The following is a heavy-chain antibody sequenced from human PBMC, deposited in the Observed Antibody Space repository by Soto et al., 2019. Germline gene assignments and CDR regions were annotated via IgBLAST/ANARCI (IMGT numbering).Heavy chain of an antibody. J-gene: IGHJ6*02. D-gene: IGHD6-13*01. Sequence: QVQLVQSGAEVKKPGASVKVSCKASGYTFTSYGISWVRQAPGQGLEWMGWISAYNGNTNYTQKLQGRVTMTTDTSPSTAYMELRSLRSDDTAVYYCARSDTAYSSSWTPAYYGMDVWGQGTTVTVSS. CDR1: GYTFTSYG. CDR2: ISAYNGNT. V-gene: IGHV1-18*04. CDR3: ARSDTAYSSSWTPAYYGMDV.